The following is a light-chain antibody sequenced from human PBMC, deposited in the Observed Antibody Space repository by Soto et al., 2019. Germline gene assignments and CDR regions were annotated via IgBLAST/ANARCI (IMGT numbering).Light chain of an antibody. V-gene: IGKV2-24*01. Sequence: DIVMRQTLVSSPVTLGQPASISCRSSQSLVHSDGNTYLCWLQQRPGQTPRLLIFKIFNRCTVVPDRFSGSGAGTDFTLKISRVEAEDVWVYYWMHATQFPHTVGQGTKLEIK. CDR3: MHATQFPHT. CDR2: KIF. J-gene: IGKJ2*01. CDR1: QSLVHSDGNTY.